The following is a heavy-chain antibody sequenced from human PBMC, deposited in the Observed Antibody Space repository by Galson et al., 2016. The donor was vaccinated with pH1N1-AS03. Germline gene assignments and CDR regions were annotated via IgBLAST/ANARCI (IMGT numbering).Heavy chain of an antibody. CDR2: ISYDGSDK. CDR1: GFTFSSYA. V-gene: IGHV3-30*07. CDR3: VRHNSIDYGSGNEGWFGP. D-gene: IGHD3-10*01. J-gene: IGHJ5*02. Sequence: SLRLSCAASGFTFSSYAMHWVRQAPGRGLEWVAVISYDGSDKYYVDSVKGRFTISRDNAKNSVYLQMNSLRVADTAVYYCVRHNSIDYGSGNEGWFGPWGQGTLVTVSP.